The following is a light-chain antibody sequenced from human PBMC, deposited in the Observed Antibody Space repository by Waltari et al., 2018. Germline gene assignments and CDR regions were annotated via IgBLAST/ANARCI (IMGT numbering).Light chain of an antibody. V-gene: IGLV2-14*01. Sequence: QSALTQPASVSGSPGQSLTISCSGTDTDVGAYDFVSWYQQHPGKAPHPVIYQVSNRPSGISIRFSASKSGNTASLASSGRQAEDEDDYYSSSYTASSAPGVFGTGTRVTVL. CDR3: SSYTASSAPGV. CDR1: DTDVGAYDF. CDR2: QVS. J-gene: IGLJ1*01.